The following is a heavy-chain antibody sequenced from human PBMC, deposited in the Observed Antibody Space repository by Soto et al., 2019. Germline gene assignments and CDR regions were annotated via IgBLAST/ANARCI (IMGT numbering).Heavy chain of an antibody. Sequence: ASVKVSCKASGYTFTSYDINWVRQATGQGLEWMGWMNPNSGNTGYAQKFQGRVTMTRNTSISTAYMELSSLRSEDTAVYYCARGYCSSTSCWVYYYYYYMDVWGKGTTVTVSS. CDR2: MNPNSGNT. D-gene: IGHD2-2*01. CDR3: ARGYCSSTSCWVYYYYYYMDV. J-gene: IGHJ6*03. CDR1: GYTFTSYD. V-gene: IGHV1-8*01.